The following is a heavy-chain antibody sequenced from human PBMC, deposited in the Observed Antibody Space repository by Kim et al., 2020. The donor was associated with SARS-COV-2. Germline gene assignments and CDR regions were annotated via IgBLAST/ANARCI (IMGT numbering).Heavy chain of an antibody. V-gene: IGHV5-10-1*04. J-gene: IGHJ4*02. D-gene: IGHD2-2*01. Sequence: SPSFQGQVTISADKSISPAYLQWSSLKASDTAMYYCARHWCSSTSCYYDYWGQGTLVTVSS. CDR3: ARHWCSSTSCYYDY.